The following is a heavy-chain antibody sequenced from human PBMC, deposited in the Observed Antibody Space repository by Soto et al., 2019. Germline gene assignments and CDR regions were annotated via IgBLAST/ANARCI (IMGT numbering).Heavy chain of an antibody. D-gene: IGHD2-2*01. CDR2: IIPIFGTA. V-gene: IGHV1-69*13. CDR1: GGSFSSYV. J-gene: IGHJ4*02. Sequence: GASVKVSCKASGGSFSSYVISWVRQAPGQGLEWMGGIIPIFGTANYAQKFQGRVTITADESTSTAYMELSSLRSEDTAVYYCTRGVPGDRMEYWGQGTLVTVSS. CDR3: TRGVPGDRMEY.